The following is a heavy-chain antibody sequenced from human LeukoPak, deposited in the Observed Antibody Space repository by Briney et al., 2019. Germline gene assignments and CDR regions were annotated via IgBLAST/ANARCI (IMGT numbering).Heavy chain of an antibody. CDR2: INHSGST. Sequence: SETLSLTCAVYGGSFSGYYWSWIRQPPGKGLEWIGEINHSGSTSYNPSLKSRVTISVDTSKNQFSLKLSSVTAADTAVYYCARENIVLRYFDWFTTTPGNWFDPWGQGTLVTVSS. V-gene: IGHV4-34*01. CDR1: GGSFSGYY. J-gene: IGHJ5*02. D-gene: IGHD3-9*01. CDR3: ARENIVLRYFDWFTTTPGNWFDP.